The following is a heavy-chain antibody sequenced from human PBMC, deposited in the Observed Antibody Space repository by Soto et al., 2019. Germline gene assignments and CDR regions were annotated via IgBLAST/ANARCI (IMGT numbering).Heavy chain of an antibody. CDR3: AKGSIVAGAIRYDLDY. V-gene: IGHV3-23*01. D-gene: IGHD2-2*01. Sequence: EVQLLNSGGGLVQPGGSLRLSCAASGFTFSNYDMNWVRQAPGKGLEWVSVISGRGSSTYYADSVKGRFTISRDDSKNTAYLQMNSLRAEDTAVYYCAKGSIVAGAIRYDLDYWGQGTLVTVSS. CDR2: ISGRGSST. J-gene: IGHJ4*02. CDR1: GFTFSNYD.